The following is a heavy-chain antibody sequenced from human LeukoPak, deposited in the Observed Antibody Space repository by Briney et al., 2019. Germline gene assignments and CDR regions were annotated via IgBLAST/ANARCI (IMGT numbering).Heavy chain of an antibody. D-gene: IGHD3-16*02. CDR3: ARVVGVDYVWGSYRSFDY. CDR1: GGSFSGYY. V-gene: IGHV4-34*01. J-gene: IGHJ4*02. CDR2: INHSGNT. Sequence: PSETLSLTCAVYGGSFSGYYRSWIRQPPGKGLEWIGEINHSGNTNYNPSLKGRVTISVDTSKNQFSLKLSSVTAADTAVYYCARVVGVDYVWGSYRSFDYWGQGTLVTVSS.